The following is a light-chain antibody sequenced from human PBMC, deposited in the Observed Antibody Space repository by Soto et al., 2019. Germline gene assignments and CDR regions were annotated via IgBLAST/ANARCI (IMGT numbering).Light chain of an antibody. CDR1: SGDVGHYNY. V-gene: IGLV2-14*01. J-gene: IGLJ3*02. CDR3: TSYTTGRIGV. CDR2: EVT. Sequence: QSALTQPASVSGSPGQSITISCTGSSGDVGHYNYVSWYQQHPGKAPKRIIYEVTNRPSDVSNRFSASKSGNTASLIISGLQAEDEADYYCTSYTTGRIGVFGGGTKLTVL.